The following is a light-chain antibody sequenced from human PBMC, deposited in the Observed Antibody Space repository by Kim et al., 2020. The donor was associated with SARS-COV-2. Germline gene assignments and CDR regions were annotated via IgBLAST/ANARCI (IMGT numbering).Light chain of an antibody. Sequence: QRITISCTGTSSNIGAGYDVHWYQQVPGGVPKLLIYAHTNRPSGVPDRFSGSKSGASVSLAITRLQAEDEADYYCQCYDTYQSGWVFGGGTKVTVL. CDR2: AHT. J-gene: IGLJ3*02. V-gene: IGLV1-40*03. CDR1: SSNIGAGYD. CDR3: QCYDTYQSGWV.